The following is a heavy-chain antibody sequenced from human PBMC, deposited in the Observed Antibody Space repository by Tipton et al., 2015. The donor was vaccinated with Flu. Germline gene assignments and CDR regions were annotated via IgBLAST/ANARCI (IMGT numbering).Heavy chain of an antibody. CDR1: GFSITTYW. Sequence: VQLVQSGAEGKKPGESLKISCKGYGFSITTYWIGWVRQLPGKGLEWVGIISPVDSNTRYSPPFQGQVTITADRSINTAYLQWSSLKASDSAMYYCARSRSPAMDTSYFYYDMDVWGQGTAVTVSS. J-gene: IGHJ6*02. CDR2: ISPVDSNT. D-gene: IGHD5-18*01. V-gene: IGHV5-51*01. CDR3: ARSRSPAMDTSYFYYDMDV.